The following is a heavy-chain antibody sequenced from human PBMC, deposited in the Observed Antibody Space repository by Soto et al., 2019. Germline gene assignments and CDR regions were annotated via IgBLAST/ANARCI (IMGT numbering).Heavy chain of an antibody. CDR2: IRSKAYGGTT. D-gene: IGHD1-26*01. Sequence: GGSLRLSCTASGFTFGDYAMSWFRQAPGKGLEWVGFIRSKAYGGTTEYAASVKGRFTISRDDSKSIAYLQMNSLKTEDTAVYYCTRDGVSGSYYGCYFDYWGQGTLVTVSS. CDR3: TRDGVSGSYYGCYFDY. V-gene: IGHV3-49*03. J-gene: IGHJ4*02. CDR1: GFTFGDYA.